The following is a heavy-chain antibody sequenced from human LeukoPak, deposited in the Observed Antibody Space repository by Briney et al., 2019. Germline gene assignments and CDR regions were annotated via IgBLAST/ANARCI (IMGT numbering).Heavy chain of an antibody. V-gene: IGHV1-46*03. D-gene: IGHD2-2*01. J-gene: IGHJ5*02. CDR1: GYTLTSYY. CDR2: INPSGGST. Sequence: ASVKVSCKASGYTLTSYYMHWVRQAPGQGLGWMGIINPSGGSTSYAQKFQGRVTMTRDMSTSTVYMVLSSLTPEDPPVYYCARDVLPAAMAWFAPCGQGTLVTVSS. CDR3: ARDVLPAAMAWFAP.